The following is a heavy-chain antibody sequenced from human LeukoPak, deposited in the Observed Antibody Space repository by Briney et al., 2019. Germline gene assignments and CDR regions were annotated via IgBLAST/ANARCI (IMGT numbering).Heavy chain of an antibody. Sequence: GGSLRLSCAASGFTFSSYAMTWVRQPPGKGLEGVSSITGSTGSTYYADSVKGRFTISRHNSKNTLYLQMNSLRAEDTAVYYCARVNIVGATHFDYWGQGTLVTVSS. CDR3: ARVNIVGATHFDY. J-gene: IGHJ4*02. CDR1: GFTFSSYA. D-gene: IGHD1-26*01. CDR2: ITGSTGST. V-gene: IGHV3-23*01.